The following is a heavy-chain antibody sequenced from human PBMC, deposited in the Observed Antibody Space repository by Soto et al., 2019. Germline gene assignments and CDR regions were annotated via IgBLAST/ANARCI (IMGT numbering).Heavy chain of an antibody. V-gene: IGHV3-53*02. J-gene: IGHJ3*02. Sequence: EVQLVETGGGLIQPGGSLRLSCAASGFTVSSNYMSWVRQAPGKGLEWVSVIYSGGSTYYADSVKGRFTISRDNSKNTLDLQGNSLRAEDTAVYYCAGQIAVAGNDAFDIWGQGTMVTVSS. CDR3: AGQIAVAGNDAFDI. D-gene: IGHD6-19*01. CDR2: IYSGGST. CDR1: GFTVSSNY.